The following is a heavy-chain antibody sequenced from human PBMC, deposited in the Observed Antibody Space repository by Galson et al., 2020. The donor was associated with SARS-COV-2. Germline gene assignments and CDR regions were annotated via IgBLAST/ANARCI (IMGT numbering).Heavy chain of an antibody. CDR1: GFPFMSYS. V-gene: IGHV3-21*01. Sequence: GGSLRLSCAASGFPFMSYSMMWVRQPPGKGLEWVASINAGSTYIDYADSVKGRFTMSRDNAKNSLSLQMSSLRVEDTAVDYCAGVGDMATTPASYFSCGLDVWGQGTTVTVSS. J-gene: IGHJ6*02. CDR3: AGVGDMATTPASYFSCGLDV. CDR2: INAGSTYI. D-gene: IGHD1-26*01.